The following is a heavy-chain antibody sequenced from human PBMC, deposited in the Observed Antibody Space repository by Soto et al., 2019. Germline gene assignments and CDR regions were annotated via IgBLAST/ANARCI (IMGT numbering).Heavy chain of an antibody. Sequence: GSLRLSCAASGFTFSDYYMSWIRQAPGKGLEWVSYISSSGSTIYYADSVKGRFTISRDNAKNSLYLQMNSLRAEDTAVYYCARVHDYDFWSGYRNYFYYWGQGTLVTVSS. CDR1: GFTFSDYY. CDR3: ARVHDYDFWSGYRNYFYY. J-gene: IGHJ4*02. CDR2: ISSSGSTI. V-gene: IGHV3-11*01. D-gene: IGHD3-3*01.